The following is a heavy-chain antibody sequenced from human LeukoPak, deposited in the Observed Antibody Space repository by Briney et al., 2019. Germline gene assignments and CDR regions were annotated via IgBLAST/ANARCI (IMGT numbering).Heavy chain of an antibody. CDR3: ARVSKGSLDI. Sequence: GGSLRLSCAASGFTVSSNYMSWVRQAPGKGLEWVSVIYSGGSTYYADSVKGRFTISRDNSKNTLYLQMNSPRAEDTAVYYCARVSKGSLDIWGQGTMVTVSS. J-gene: IGHJ3*02. CDR2: IYSGGST. CDR1: GFTVSSNY. V-gene: IGHV3-66*01.